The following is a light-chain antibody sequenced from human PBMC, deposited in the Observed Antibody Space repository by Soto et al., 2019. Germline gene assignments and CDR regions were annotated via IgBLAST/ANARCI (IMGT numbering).Light chain of an antibody. J-gene: IGKJ1*01. Sequence: DIVMTQSPDSLPVSLGERATINCKSSQSVLYSSNNTNFLAWYQQKPGQPPKLLIHWASTRASGVPDRFSGSGSGTDFTLTISSLQAEDVAVYYCHQYYSAPRTFGQGTKVEIK. V-gene: IGKV4-1*01. CDR1: QSVLYSSNNTNF. CDR2: WAS. CDR3: HQYYSAPRT.